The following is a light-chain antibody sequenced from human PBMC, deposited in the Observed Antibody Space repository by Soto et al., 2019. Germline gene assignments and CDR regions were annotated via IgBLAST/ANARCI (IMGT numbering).Light chain of an antibody. CDR1: QSVSSY. V-gene: IGKV3-11*01. Sequence: EIVLTQSPATQSLSPGERATLSCRASQSVSSYLAWYQQKPGQAPRLLIYDASNRATGIPARFSGSGSGTDFTLTISSLEPVDFAVYYCQQRSNWPPWTFGQGTKVEIK. J-gene: IGKJ1*01. CDR3: QQRSNWPPWT. CDR2: DAS.